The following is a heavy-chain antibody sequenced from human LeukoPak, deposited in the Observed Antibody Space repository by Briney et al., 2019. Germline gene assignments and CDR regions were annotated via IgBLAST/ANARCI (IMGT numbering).Heavy chain of an antibody. V-gene: IGHV5-51*01. J-gene: IGHJ5*02. Sequence: GDSLKISCETSGFTFSTSWIGWVRQVPGTGLEWVGAIYPEDSDTRYSPSFQGQVRISADRSTKTAYLQWASLRASDTATYYCARQRGASRTINWFAPWGQGTLVTVSS. CDR1: GFTFSTSW. D-gene: IGHD3-10*01. CDR2: IYPEDSDT. CDR3: ARQRGASRTINWFAP.